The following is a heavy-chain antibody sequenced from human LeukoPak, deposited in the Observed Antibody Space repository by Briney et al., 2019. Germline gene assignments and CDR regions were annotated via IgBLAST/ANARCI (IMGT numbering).Heavy chain of an antibody. Sequence: ASVKVSCKASGYTFTSYDINWVRQATGQGLEWMGWMNPNSGNTGYAQKFQGRVTMTRNTSISTAYMELSSLRSEDTAVYYCARAWTGPITIFGVGHYYYYYMDVWGKGTTVTVSS. J-gene: IGHJ6*03. CDR1: GYTFTSYD. CDR3: ARAWTGPITIFGVGHYYYYYMDV. V-gene: IGHV1-8*01. D-gene: IGHD3-3*01. CDR2: MNPNSGNT.